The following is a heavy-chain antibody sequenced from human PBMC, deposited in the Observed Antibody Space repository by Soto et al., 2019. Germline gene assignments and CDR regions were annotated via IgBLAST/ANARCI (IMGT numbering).Heavy chain of an antibody. CDR3: AKNGQPPYYYYGLDV. CDR1: GFTFSSYA. D-gene: IGHD2-8*01. CDR2: ISGSGGST. Sequence: PGGSLRLSCAASGFTFSSYAMSWVRQAPGKGLEWVSAISGSGGSTYYADSVKGRFTISRDNSKNTLYLQMNSLRAEDTAVYYCAKNGQPPYYYYGLDVWGQGTTVTVSS. V-gene: IGHV3-23*01. J-gene: IGHJ6*02.